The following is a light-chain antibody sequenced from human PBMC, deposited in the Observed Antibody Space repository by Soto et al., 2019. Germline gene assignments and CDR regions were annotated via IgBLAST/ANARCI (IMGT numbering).Light chain of an antibody. V-gene: IGLV1-44*01. CDR3: AAWDDSLNGVI. J-gene: IGLJ2*01. Sequence: QSALTQPPSASGTPGQRVTISCSGSSSNIGSYTVNWYQQLPGTAPKLLIHTNNQRPSGVPDRFSGSKSGTSASLAISGLQSEDETDYYCAAWDDSLNGVIFGGGTQLTVL. CDR2: TNN. CDR1: SSNIGSYT.